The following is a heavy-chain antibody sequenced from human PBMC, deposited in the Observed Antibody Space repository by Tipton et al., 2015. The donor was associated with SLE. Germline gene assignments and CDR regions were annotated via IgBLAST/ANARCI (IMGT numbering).Heavy chain of an antibody. V-gene: IGHV4-61*02. CDR2: IYTSGST. D-gene: IGHD6-19*01. CDR3: ARDPVAGRGIDY. Sequence: TLSLTCTVSGGSISSGSHYWSWIRQPAGKGLEWIGRIYTSGSTNYNPSLKSRVTISADTSKNQFSLKLSCVTAADTAVYYCARDPVAGRGIDYWGQGTLVTVSS. J-gene: IGHJ4*02. CDR1: GGSISSGSHY.